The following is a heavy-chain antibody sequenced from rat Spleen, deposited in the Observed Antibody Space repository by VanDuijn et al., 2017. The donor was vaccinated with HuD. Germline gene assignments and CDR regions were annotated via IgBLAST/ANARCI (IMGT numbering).Heavy chain of an antibody. V-gene: IGHV5-20*01. CDR2: ITYDGTNV. CDR1: GFTFSDYD. J-gene: IGHJ1*01. Sequence: EVQVVESGGGSVQPGRSLKLSCAASGFTFSDYDMTWVRQAPTRGLEWVASITYDGTNVYYRDSVKGRFTISRDSAKSTLYLQMDSLRSEDTATYYCTTLSLFWGPGTMVTVSS. CDR3: TTLSLF.